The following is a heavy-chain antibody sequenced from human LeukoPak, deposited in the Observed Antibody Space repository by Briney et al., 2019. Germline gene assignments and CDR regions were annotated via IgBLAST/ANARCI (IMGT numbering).Heavy chain of an antibody. J-gene: IGHJ5*02. CDR1: GGPIASSSYY. Sequence: PSEPLSLTCPVPGGPIASSSYYWGGFGQPPGKGLEWIGSIYSSGSTYYNPSLKSRVTISVDTSKNQFSLKLTSVTAADTAVYYCARHYGPWGQGTLVTVSS. D-gene: IGHD4-17*01. CDR2: IYSSGST. V-gene: IGHV4-39*01. CDR3: ARHYGP.